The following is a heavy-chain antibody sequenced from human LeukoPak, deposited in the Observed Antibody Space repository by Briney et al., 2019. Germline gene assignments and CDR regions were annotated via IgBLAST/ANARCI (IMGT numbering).Heavy chain of an antibody. D-gene: IGHD1-26*01. CDR3: IKDMGFDLLKDAFDV. Sequence: PGRSLRLSCADAGFSLDDYAMHWVRQPPGKGLEWVSSISWDSGNMAYADSVKGRFTISRDNAKNSLFLQMNSLRAEDTALYYCIKDMGFDLLKDAFDVWGQGTMVTVSS. V-gene: IGHV3-9*01. CDR2: ISWDSGNM. J-gene: IGHJ3*01. CDR1: GFSLDDYA.